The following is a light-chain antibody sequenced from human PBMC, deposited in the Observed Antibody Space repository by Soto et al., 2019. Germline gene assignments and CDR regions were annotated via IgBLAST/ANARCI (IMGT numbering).Light chain of an antibody. CDR3: LQDTEYPVT. Sequence: AIQMTQSASSLSASLGDRVTITWRASQSISSYLNWYQQKPGKAPKLLIYSASNLQGGFPPRFSGSESGTDFNPTFSILQTKDFATYFCLQDTEYPVTFGEGTKVDIK. V-gene: IGKV1-6*01. CDR1: QSISSY. J-gene: IGKJ4*01. CDR2: SAS.